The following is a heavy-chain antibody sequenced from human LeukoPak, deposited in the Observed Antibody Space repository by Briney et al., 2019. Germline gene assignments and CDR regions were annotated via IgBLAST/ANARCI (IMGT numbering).Heavy chain of an antibody. CDR2: IGTAGDT. D-gene: IGHD3-9*01. V-gene: IGHV3-13*01. CDR3: ARGNYDILTGSEPNFDY. J-gene: IGHJ4*02. Sequence: GGSLRLSCAASGFTFSSYDMHWVRQATGKGLEWVSAIGTAGDTYYPGSVKGRFTISRENAKNSLNLQMNSLRAGDTAVYYCARGNYDILTGSEPNFDYWGQGTLVTVSS. CDR1: GFTFSSYD.